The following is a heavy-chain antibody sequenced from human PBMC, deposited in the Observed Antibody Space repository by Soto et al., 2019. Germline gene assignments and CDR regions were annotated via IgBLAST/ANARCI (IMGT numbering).Heavy chain of an antibody. CDR2: FDPEDGET. CDR1: GYTLTELS. CDR3: ARGRKAIVLSAEYFQH. Sequence: GASVKVSCKVSGYTLTELSMHWVRQAPGKGLEWMGGFDPEDGETIYAQKFQGRVAMTTDTSTSTAYMELRSLRSDDTAVYYCARGRKAIVLSAEYFQHWGQGTLVTVSS. D-gene: IGHD3-16*02. V-gene: IGHV1-24*01. J-gene: IGHJ1*01.